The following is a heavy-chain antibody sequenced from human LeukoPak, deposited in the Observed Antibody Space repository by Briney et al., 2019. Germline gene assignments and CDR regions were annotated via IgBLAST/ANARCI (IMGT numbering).Heavy chain of an antibody. V-gene: IGHV3-33*01. CDR3: ARDDYITSSLDY. CDR1: GFTFSSYG. J-gene: IGHJ4*02. CDR2: IWSDGSDK. D-gene: IGHD1-20*01. Sequence: GRSLRLSCAASGFTFSSYGIHWVRQAPGKGLERVAVIWSDGSDKFYADSVTGRFIISRDNTKNTLYLQMNSLTAEDTAVYYCARDDYITSSLDYWGQGTLVTVSS.